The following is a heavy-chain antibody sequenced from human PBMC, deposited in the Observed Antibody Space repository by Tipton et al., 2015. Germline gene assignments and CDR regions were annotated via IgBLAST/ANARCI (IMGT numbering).Heavy chain of an antibody. D-gene: IGHD2-15*01. Sequence: TLSLTCTVSGASITSFYWSWIRQPPGKGLEWIGYIYYSGSTNYNPSLKSRVTISVDASKSQFSLRLSSVTAADTAVYYCARGGWSLDYWGQGTLVTVSS. CDR1: GASITSFY. V-gene: IGHV4-59*01. J-gene: IGHJ4*02. CDR3: ARGGWSLDY. CDR2: IYYSGST.